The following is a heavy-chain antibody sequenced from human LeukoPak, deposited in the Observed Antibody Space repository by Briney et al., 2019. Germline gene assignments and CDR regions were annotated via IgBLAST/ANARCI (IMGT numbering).Heavy chain of an antibody. CDR3: GRDLGGRSGY. V-gene: IGHV3-74*01. J-gene: IGHJ4*02. CDR1: GFTFRTYW. Sequence: PGGSLRLSCAVSGFTFRTYWMHWVRRVPGEGLVWVSRINEDGSITNYADSVKGRFIISRDNAKNTLYLQMNSLRAEDTAVYYCGRDLGGRSGYWGQGTLVTVSS. CDR2: INEDGSIT. D-gene: IGHD1-26*01.